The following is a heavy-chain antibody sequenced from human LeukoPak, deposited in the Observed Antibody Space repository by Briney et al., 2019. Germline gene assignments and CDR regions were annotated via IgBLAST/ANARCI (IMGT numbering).Heavy chain of an antibody. D-gene: IGHD2-21*02. J-gene: IGHJ2*01. Sequence: PGGSLRLSCAASGLTFSSYGMHWVRQAPGKGLEWVALIWYDGSKQYYEDSVEGRFSVSRDNSKNTLYLQMNSLRAEDTAVYYCARDWYVVTPDWYFDLWGRGTLVTVSS. V-gene: IGHV3-33*01. CDR3: ARDWYVVTPDWYFDL. CDR2: IWYDGSKQ. CDR1: GLTFSSYG.